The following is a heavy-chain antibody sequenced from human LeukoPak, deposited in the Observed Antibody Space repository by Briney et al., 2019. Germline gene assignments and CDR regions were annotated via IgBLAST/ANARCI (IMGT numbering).Heavy chain of an antibody. Sequence: SQTLSLTCSVSGGSIVSGGNYWSWIRQHPGRGLEWIGYIYYSGSTYYNPSLKGRVAISVDTSKNQFSLKLTSVTAADTAVYFCAREGPMVRGVRSPFDIWGQGTVVTVSS. CDR3: AREGPMVRGVRSPFDI. V-gene: IGHV4-31*03. CDR1: GGSIVSGGNY. J-gene: IGHJ3*02. D-gene: IGHD3-10*01. CDR2: IYYSGST.